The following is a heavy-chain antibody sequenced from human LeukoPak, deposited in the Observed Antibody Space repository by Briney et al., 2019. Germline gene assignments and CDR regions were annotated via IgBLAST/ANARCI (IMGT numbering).Heavy chain of an antibody. D-gene: IGHD6-13*01. Sequence: ASVKVSCKASGYTFTSYGISWVRQAPGQGLEWMGWISAYNGNTNYAQKLQGRVTMTTDTSTSTAYMELRSLRSDDTAVYYCARENSSSWYLYYYYGMDVWGQGATVTVSS. J-gene: IGHJ6*02. CDR3: ARENSSSWYLYYYYGMDV. CDR2: ISAYNGNT. V-gene: IGHV1-18*01. CDR1: GYTFTSYG.